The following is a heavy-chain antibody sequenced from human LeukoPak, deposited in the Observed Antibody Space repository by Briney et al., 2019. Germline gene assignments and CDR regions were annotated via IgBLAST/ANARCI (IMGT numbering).Heavy chain of an antibody. CDR2: IHYTGST. CDR1: GGSISSNY. D-gene: IGHD3-16*01. Sequence: KSSETLSLTCTVSGGSISSNYWSWIRQPPGKGLEYIGYIHYTGSTNYNPSLKSRVTISVDTSKNQFSLKLTSVTAADTAVYHCAKGGGSPDVWGQGTTVTVSS. CDR3: AKGGGSPDV. V-gene: IGHV4-59*01. J-gene: IGHJ6*02.